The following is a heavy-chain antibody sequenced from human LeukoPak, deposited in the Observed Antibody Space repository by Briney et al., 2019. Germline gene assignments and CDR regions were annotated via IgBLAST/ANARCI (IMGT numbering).Heavy chain of an antibody. CDR3: ARSPSVYSSSWYFDY. Sequence: SETLSLTCTVSGGSISSYYWSWIRQPPGKGLEWIGYIYYSGSTNYNPSLKSRVTISVDTSKNQFSLELSSVTAADTAVYYCARSPSVYSSSWYFDYWGQGTLVTVSS. CDR2: IYYSGST. V-gene: IGHV4-59*01. D-gene: IGHD6-13*01. J-gene: IGHJ4*02. CDR1: GGSISSYY.